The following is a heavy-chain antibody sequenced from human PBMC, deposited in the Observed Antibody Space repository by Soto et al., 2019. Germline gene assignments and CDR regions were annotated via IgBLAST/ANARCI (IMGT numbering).Heavy chain of an antibody. CDR1: GFTFSSYS. D-gene: IGHD2-2*01. CDR3: ARGAEDIVVVPAAMVGAA. V-gene: IGHV3-21*01. J-gene: IGHJ6*04. CDR2: ISSSSSYI. Sequence: GGSLRLSCAASGFTFSSYSMNWVRQAPGKGLEWVSSISSSSSYIYYADSVKGRFTISRDNAKNSLYLQMNSLRAEDTAVYYCARGAEDIVVVPAAMVGAAWGKGTTVTVSS.